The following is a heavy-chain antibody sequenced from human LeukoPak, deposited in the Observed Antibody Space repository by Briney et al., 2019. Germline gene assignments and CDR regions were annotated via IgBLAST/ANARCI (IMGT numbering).Heavy chain of an antibody. CDR2: IYYSGST. D-gene: IGHD6-19*01. J-gene: IGHJ4*02. Sequence: SETLSLTCTVSGGSISSYYWSWIRQPPGKGLEWIGYIYYSGSTNYNPSLKGRVTISVDTSKNQFSLKLSSVTAADTAVYYCARQGDAVAGREHFDYWGQGTLVTVSS. CDR1: GGSISSYY. CDR3: ARQGDAVAGREHFDY. V-gene: IGHV4-59*08.